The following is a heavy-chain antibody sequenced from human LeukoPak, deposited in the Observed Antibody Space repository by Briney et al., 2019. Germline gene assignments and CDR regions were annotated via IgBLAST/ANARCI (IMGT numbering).Heavy chain of an antibody. V-gene: IGHV3-74*01. D-gene: IGHD5-18*01. CDR3: ARDGGGYSYGSGFGY. CDR1: GFTFSSYW. CDR2: INSDGSST. J-gene: IGHJ4*02. Sequence: PGGSLRLSCAASGFTFSSYWMHWVRQAPGKGLVWVSRINSDGSSTSYADSVKGRFTISRDNAKNTLYLRMNSLRAEDTAVYYCARDGGGYSYGSGFGYWGQGTLVTVSS.